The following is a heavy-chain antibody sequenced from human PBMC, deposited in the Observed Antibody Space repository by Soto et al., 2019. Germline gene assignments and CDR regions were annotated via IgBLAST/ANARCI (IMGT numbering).Heavy chain of an antibody. CDR1: GGTFSSYA. D-gene: IGHD6-13*01. CDR2: IIPIFGTA. CDR3: ARGTHSSSGNSDP. J-gene: IGHJ5*02. Sequence: SVKVSCKASGGTFSSYAISWVRQAPGQGLEWMGGIIPIFGTANYAQKFQGRVTITADESTSTAYMELSSLRSEDTAVYYCARGTHSSSGNSDPWGKGTLVTVSS. V-gene: IGHV1-69*13.